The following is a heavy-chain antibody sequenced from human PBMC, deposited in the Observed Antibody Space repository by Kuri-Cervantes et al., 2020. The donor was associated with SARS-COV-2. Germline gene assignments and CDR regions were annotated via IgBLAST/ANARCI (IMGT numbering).Heavy chain of an antibody. CDR3: ARDAVERYDFWSGSGKDSYYMDV. D-gene: IGHD3-3*01. CDR1: GFTFSSYS. CDR2: ISSSANTI. Sequence: GGSLRLSCAASGFTFSSYSMNWVRQAPGKGLEWVSYISSSANTIYYADSVKGRFTISRDNVKKSLFLQMNSLRAEDTAVYYCARDAVERYDFWSGSGKDSYYMDVWGKGTTVTVSS. J-gene: IGHJ6*03. V-gene: IGHV3-48*04.